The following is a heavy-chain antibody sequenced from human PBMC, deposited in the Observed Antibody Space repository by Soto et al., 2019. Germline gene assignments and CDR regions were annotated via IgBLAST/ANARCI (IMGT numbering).Heavy chain of an antibody. CDR1: GFTFSSQA. CDR2: ISGNGGSA. CDR3: AQRGSATSWYYFDY. V-gene: IGHV3-23*01. Sequence: EVQLLESGGGLVQPGGSLRLSCAASGFTFSSQAMSWVRQAPGKGLEWISAISGNGGSAYYTDSVKGRFTISRDNSKNTLYLQMTSLRAEDTAVYYCAQRGSATSWYYFDYWGQGTLVTVSS. D-gene: IGHD3-16*01. J-gene: IGHJ4*02.